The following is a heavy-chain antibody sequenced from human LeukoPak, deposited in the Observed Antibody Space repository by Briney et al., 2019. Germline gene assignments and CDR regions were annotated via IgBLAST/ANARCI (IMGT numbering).Heavy chain of an antibody. V-gene: IGHV3-7*04. Sequence: GGSLRLSCAASGFTFSSYWMSWVRQAPGKGLEWVANIKQDGSEKYYVDSVKGRFTISRDNAKNSLYLQMNSLRAEDTAVYYCAGGTYCYVSSGPPNYWGQGTLVTVSS. CDR2: IKQDGSEK. CDR3: AGGTYCYVSSGPPNY. CDR1: GFTFSSYW. J-gene: IGHJ4*02. D-gene: IGHD3-22*01.